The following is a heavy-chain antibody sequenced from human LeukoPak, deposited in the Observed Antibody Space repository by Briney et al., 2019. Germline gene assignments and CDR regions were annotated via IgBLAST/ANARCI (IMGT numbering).Heavy chain of an antibody. CDR3: ARGRWLVHDAFDI. Sequence: SETLSLTCAVYGGSFSGYYWSWIRQPPGKGLEWIGEINHSGSTNYNPFLKSRVTISVDTSKNQFSLKLSSVTAADTAVYYCARGRWLVHDAFDIWGQGTMVTVSS. V-gene: IGHV4-34*01. D-gene: IGHD6-19*01. CDR2: INHSGST. J-gene: IGHJ3*02. CDR1: GGSFSGYY.